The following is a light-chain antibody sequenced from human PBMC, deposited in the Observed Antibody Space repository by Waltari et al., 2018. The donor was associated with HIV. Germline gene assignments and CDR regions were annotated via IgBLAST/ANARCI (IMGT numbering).Light chain of an antibody. J-gene: IGLJ2*01. Sequence: QSALTQPASVSGSPGQSITISCTGTNSDIGTYNYVSWYQQQSGKAPRLLISEVNNRPSGASNRFSGSKAGNTASLSISGLQAEDEGKYYCSSYTATKILVFGGGTDVTVL. V-gene: IGLV2-14*03. CDR2: EVN. CDR3: SSYTATKILV. CDR1: NSDIGTYNY.